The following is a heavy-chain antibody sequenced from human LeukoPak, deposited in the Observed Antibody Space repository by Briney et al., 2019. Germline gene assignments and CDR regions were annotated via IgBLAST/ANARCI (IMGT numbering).Heavy chain of an antibody. CDR1: GFTFSSYE. J-gene: IGHJ6*02. Sequence: GGSLRLSCAASGFTFSSYEVNWVRQAPGKGLEWVSYISSSGSTIYYADSVKGRFTISRDNAKNSLYPQMNSLRAEDTAVYYCAREDWNQGGYYYGMDVWGQGTTVTVSS. V-gene: IGHV3-48*03. CDR3: AREDWNQGGYYYGMDV. CDR2: ISSSGSTI. D-gene: IGHD1-1*01.